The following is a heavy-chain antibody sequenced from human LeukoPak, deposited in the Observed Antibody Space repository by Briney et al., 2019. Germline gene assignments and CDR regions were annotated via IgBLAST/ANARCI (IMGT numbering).Heavy chain of an antibody. Sequence: ASVKVSCKASGYTFTSYDINWVRQATGQGLEWMGWMNPNSGNTGYAQKFQGRVTMTRNTSISTAYMELSSLRSEDTAVYYCARGSAPKRTTLRFLEWLPHNWFEPWGQGTLVTVSS. V-gene: IGHV1-8*01. CDR3: ARGSAPKRTTLRFLEWLPHNWFEP. J-gene: IGHJ5*02. CDR2: MNPNSGNT. D-gene: IGHD3-3*01. CDR1: GYTFTSYD.